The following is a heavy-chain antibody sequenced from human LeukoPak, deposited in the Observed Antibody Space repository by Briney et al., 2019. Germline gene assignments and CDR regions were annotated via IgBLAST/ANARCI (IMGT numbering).Heavy chain of an antibody. J-gene: IGHJ4*02. Sequence: PGGSLRLSCAASGFTFSTYSMNWVRQAPGKGLEWVSSISSSGNSMYYADSVKGRFTISRDNAKNSLYLQMHSLRAEDTAVYYCASVMEVGIWLFDYRGQGTLVTVSS. CDR1: GFTFSTYS. CDR3: ASVMEVGIWLFDY. V-gene: IGHV3-21*01. D-gene: IGHD3-9*01. CDR2: ISSSGNSM.